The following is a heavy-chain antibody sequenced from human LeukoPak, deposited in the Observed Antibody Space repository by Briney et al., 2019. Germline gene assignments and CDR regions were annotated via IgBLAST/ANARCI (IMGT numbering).Heavy chain of an antibody. J-gene: IGHJ4*02. CDR3: ARIGEYYYDSSGSVDY. CDR1: GYTFTSYY. CDR2: INPSGGST. D-gene: IGHD3-22*01. Sequence: ASVKVSCKASGYTFTSYYMHWVRQAPGQGLEWMGIINPSGGSTSYAQKFQGRVTMTRDTSTSTVYMELSSLRSEDTAVYYCARIGEYYYDSSGSVDYWGQGTLVTVSS. V-gene: IGHV1-46*01.